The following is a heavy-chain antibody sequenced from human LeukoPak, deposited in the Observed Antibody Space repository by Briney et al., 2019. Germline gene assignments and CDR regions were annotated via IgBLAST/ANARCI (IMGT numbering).Heavy chain of an antibody. CDR1: GFTFSSYW. CDR3: ARGGSGYYRSGGFDY. D-gene: IGHD3-3*01. Sequence: GGSLRLSCAASGFTFSSYWVSWVRQAPGKGLEWVANIKQDGSEKYYVDSVKGRFTISRDNAKNSLYLQMNSLRAEDTAVYYGARGGSGYYRSGGFDYWGQGTLVTVSS. J-gene: IGHJ4*02. CDR2: IKQDGSEK. V-gene: IGHV3-7*04.